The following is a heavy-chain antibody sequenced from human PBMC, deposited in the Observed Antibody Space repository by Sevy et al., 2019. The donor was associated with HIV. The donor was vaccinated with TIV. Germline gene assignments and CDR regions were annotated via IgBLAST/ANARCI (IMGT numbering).Heavy chain of an antibody. CDR3: ANMSPADYYYYYMDV. CDR2: ISSSSSYI. V-gene: IGHV3-21*01. Sequence: GGSLRLSCAASGFTFSSSTMNWVRQTPGKGLEWVSFISSSSSYIYYADSVKGRFTISRDNAKNSLYLQMNSLRAEDTSVYYCANMSPADYYYYYMDVWGKGTTVTVSS. J-gene: IGHJ6*03. CDR1: GFTFSSST.